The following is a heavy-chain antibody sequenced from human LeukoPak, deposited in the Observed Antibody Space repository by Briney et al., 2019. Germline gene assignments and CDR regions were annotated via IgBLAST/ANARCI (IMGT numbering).Heavy chain of an antibody. CDR2: INWNGGST. Sequence: PGGSLRLSCAASGFTFDDYGMSWVRQAPGKGLEWVSGINWNGGSTGYADSVKGRFTISRDNAKNSLYLQMNSLRAEDTALYYCATGYYDSSGYYYTPTKTQFDYWGQGTLVTVSS. CDR3: ATGYYDSSGYYYTPTKTQFDY. CDR1: GFTFDDYG. D-gene: IGHD3-22*01. J-gene: IGHJ4*02. V-gene: IGHV3-20*04.